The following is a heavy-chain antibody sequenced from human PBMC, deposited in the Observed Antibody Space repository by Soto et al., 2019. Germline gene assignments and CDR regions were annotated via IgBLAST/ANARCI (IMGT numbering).Heavy chain of an antibody. CDR2: INGDGNST. D-gene: IGHD2-15*01. J-gene: IGHJ4*02. V-gene: IGHV3-74*01. CDR1: GFTFSSYW. Sequence: PGGSLRLSCAVSGFTFSSYWMHWVRQAPGKGLVWVSRINGDGNSTSYADSVKGRFTISRDHAKNTLYLQMNSLRAEDTAVYYCARGHSSPTIYCSGGSCYFPVGSWGQGTLVTVSS. CDR3: ARGHSSPTIYCSGGSCYFPVGS.